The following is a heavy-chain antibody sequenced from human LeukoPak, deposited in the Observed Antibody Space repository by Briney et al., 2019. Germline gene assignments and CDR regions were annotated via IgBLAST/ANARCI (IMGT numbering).Heavy chain of an antibody. CDR3: ARAGAGSSDRWWYDY. V-gene: IGHV3-7*03. CDR2: INPDGSEK. CDR1: GFIFSSYY. D-gene: IGHD2-15*01. Sequence: GGSLRLSCAASGFIFSSYYMTWVRQVPGKGLEWVANINPDGSEKNYVDSVKGRFTISRDNARNSLYLQMNSLRAEDTALYYCARAGAGSSDRWWYDYWGQGTLVTVSS. J-gene: IGHJ4*02.